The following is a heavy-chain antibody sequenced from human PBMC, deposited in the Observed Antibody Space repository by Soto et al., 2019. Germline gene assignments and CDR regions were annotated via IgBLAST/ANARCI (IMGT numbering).Heavy chain of an antibody. J-gene: IGHJ4*02. V-gene: IGHV3-15*01. D-gene: IGHD3-22*01. CDR1: GFTFSKAW. CDR3: TAYGWRHYCDSSGPHLD. Sequence: GGFLRLACAASGFTFSKAWMSWVRQAPGKGLEGVGRIKSKTDGGTTDYAAPVKGRFTISRDDSKNTLYLQMNSLKTEDKAVYYCTAYGWRHYCDSSGPHLDWGQGTLV. CDR2: IKSKTDGGTT.